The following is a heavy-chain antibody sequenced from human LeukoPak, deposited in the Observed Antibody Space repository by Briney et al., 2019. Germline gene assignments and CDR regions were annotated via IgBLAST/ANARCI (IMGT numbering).Heavy chain of an antibody. V-gene: IGHV3-23*01. J-gene: IGHJ4*02. CDR1: GFTFSSYA. D-gene: IGHD3-10*01. Sequence: GGSLRLSCAASGFTFSSYAMSWVRQAPGKGLEWVSAISGSGGSTYYADSVKGRFTISRDNSKNTLYLQMNSLGAEDTAVYYCAKLWFGELLIFDYWGQGTLVTVSS. CDR3: AKLWFGELLIFDY. CDR2: ISGSGGST.